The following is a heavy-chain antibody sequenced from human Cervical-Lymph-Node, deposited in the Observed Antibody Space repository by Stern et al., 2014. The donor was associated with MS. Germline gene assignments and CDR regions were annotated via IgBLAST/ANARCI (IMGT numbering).Heavy chain of an antibody. J-gene: IGHJ4*02. Sequence: QVQLVQSGAEVKKPGASVKVSCKASGYTFTRYDIAWVRQAPGQGLEWMGWISVYNGNTKYAQKFQGRVTMTRDTSKNTAYMELRSLISDDTAVYYCARWAYNWDFDYWGQGTLVTVSS. V-gene: IGHV1-18*01. D-gene: IGHD1-20*01. CDR2: ISVYNGNT. CDR3: ARWAYNWDFDY. CDR1: GYTFTRYD.